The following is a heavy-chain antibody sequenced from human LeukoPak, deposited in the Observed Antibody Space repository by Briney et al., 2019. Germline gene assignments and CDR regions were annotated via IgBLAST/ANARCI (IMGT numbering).Heavy chain of an antibody. CDR2: IYPDDSDP. V-gene: IGHV5-51*01. CDR3: ASQREYYYVSGRPKDAFDI. J-gene: IGHJ3*02. D-gene: IGHD3-10*01. CDR1: GYSLTRYW. Sequence: GESLKTSCNGSGYSLTRYWNGWVRQMPGKGPEWMRSIYPDDSDPRYRPPFQGPVTIPDDQSLSTAYLQKNRPKASDSAVYYCASQREYYYVSGRPKDAFDIWGQGTMVTVSS.